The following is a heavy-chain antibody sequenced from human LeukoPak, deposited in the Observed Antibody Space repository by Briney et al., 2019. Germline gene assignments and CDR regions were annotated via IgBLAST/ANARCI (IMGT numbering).Heavy chain of an antibody. CDR2: ISLDTDRI. D-gene: IGHD2-21*01. CDR1: GLNFNIYA. V-gene: IGHV3-9*01. Sequence: SGGSLRLSCAVSGLNFNIYAMHWVRQVPGKGLEWVSGISLDTDRIGYADSVRGRFTVSRDNNKNSVYLQMNSLTPEDSALYFCVKDVTPGGADVWGQGTTVTVS. J-gene: IGHJ6*02. CDR3: VKDVTPGGADV.